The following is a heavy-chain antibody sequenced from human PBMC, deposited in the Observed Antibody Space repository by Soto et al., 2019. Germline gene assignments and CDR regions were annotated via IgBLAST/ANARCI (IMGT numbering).Heavy chain of an antibody. J-gene: IGHJ4*02. CDR3: ARAAVKLGATLFDS. CDR1: GGSLRGHY. CDR2: INHSGFT. V-gene: IGHV4-34*01. Sequence: WETLSLTSAVSGGSLRGHYWSWIRQSPEKGLEWIGEINHSGFTNYNPILKSRVTISRDASKNQFSLRLSSMTAADSAVYFCARAAVKLGATLFDSWGQGTLVTVSS. D-gene: IGHD1-26*01.